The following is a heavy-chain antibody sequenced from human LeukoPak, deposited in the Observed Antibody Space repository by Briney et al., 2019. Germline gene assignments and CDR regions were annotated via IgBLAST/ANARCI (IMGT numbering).Heavy chain of an antibody. Sequence: KPSQTLSLTCTVSGGSISSGSYYWSWIRQPAGKGLEGIGRIYTSGSTNYNPSLKSRVTISVDTSKNQFSLKLSSVTAADTAVYYCARGRYFDWLVTSDAFDIWGQGTMVTVSS. CDR2: IYTSGST. V-gene: IGHV4-61*02. CDR3: ARGRYFDWLVTSDAFDI. CDR1: GGSISSGSYY. J-gene: IGHJ3*02. D-gene: IGHD3-9*01.